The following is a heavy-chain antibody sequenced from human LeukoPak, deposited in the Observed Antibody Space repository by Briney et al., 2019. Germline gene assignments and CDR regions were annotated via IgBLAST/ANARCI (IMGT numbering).Heavy chain of an antibody. CDR3: ASADDGVYFDY. J-gene: IGHJ4*02. D-gene: IGHD5-24*01. V-gene: IGHV4-59*01. Sequence: SETLSLTCTVSGGSISSYYWSWIRQPPGKGLEWIGYIYYSGSTNYNPSLKSRVTISVDTSKNQFSLKLSSVTAADTAVYYCASADDGVYFDYWGQGTLVTASS. CDR2: IYYSGST. CDR1: GGSISSYY.